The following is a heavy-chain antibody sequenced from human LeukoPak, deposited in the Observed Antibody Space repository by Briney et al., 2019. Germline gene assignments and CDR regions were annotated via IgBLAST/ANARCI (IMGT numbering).Heavy chain of an antibody. V-gene: IGHV3-23*01. D-gene: IGHD4-17*01. CDR2: ITGSGGDT. CDR3: ATYTVTPRHFDY. J-gene: IGHJ4*02. Sequence: GGSLRLSCEASGFTFSSYAMSWVRQAPGKGLEWVSSITGSGGDTYYADYVKGRFTISRDNSKNTLYLQMNSLRAEDTAVYYCATYTVTPRHFDYWGQGTLVTVSS. CDR1: GFTFSSYA.